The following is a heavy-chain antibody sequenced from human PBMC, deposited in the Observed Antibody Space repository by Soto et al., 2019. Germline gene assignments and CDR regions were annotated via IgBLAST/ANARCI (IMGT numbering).Heavy chain of an antibody. V-gene: IGHV1-46*01. CDR2: INPTGGGRT. D-gene: IGHD1-1*01. CDR3: AKVGENEGDPHLDYYYYGVDV. Sequence: ASVKVSCKASGYDVTRYYIHWVRQGPGQGLEWMGIINPTGGGRTKYAQKFQGRVTVTSDRSTSTVYMELTSLRSDDTAVYYCAKVGENEGDPHLDYYYYGVDVWGQGTTVTVYS. J-gene: IGHJ6*02. CDR1: GYDVTRYY.